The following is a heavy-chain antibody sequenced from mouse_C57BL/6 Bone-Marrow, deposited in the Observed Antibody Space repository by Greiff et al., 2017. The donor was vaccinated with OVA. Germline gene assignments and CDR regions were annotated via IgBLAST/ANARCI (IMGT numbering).Heavy chain of an antibody. CDR3: ASDYYGEY. V-gene: IGHV3-6*01. D-gene: IGHD1-1*01. Sequence: EVQRVESGPGLVKPSQSLSLTCSVTGYSITSGYYWNWIRQFPGNKLEWMGYISYDGSNNYNPSLKNRISITRDTSKNQFFLKLNSVTTEDTATYYCASDYYGEYWGQGTSVTVSS. CDR1: GYSITSGYY. J-gene: IGHJ4*01. CDR2: ISYDGSN.